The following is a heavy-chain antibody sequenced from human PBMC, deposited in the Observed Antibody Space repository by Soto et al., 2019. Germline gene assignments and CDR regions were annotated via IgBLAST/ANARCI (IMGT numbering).Heavy chain of an antibody. CDR2: INWNGGST. CDR1: GFTFDDYG. Sequence: EVQLVESGGGVVRPGGSLRLSCSASGFTFDDYGMSWVRQAPGKGLEWVSGINWNGGSTGYADSVKGRFTISRDNAKNSLYLQMNSLRAEDTALYYWARTVWFGELFPYYFDYWGQGTLVTVSS. CDR3: ARTVWFGELFPYYFDY. V-gene: IGHV3-20*04. D-gene: IGHD3-10*01. J-gene: IGHJ4*02.